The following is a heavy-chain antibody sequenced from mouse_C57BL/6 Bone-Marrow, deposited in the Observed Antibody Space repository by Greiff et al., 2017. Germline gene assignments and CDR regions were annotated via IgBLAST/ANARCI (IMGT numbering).Heavy chain of an antibody. J-gene: IGHJ2*01. CDR3: ARDRYYDYVYFDY. CDR1: GYTFTDYY. Sequence: EVKLVESGPVLVKPGASVKMSCKASGYTFTDYYMNWVKQSHGKSLEWIGVINPYNGGTSYNQKFKGKATLTVDKSSSTAYMELNSLTSEDSAVYYCARDRYYDYVYFDYWGQGTTLTVSS. CDR2: INPYNGGT. V-gene: IGHV1-19*01. D-gene: IGHD2-4*01.